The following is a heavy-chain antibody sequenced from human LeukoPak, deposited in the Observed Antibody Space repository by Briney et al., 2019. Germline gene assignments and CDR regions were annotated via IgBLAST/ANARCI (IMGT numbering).Heavy chain of an antibody. V-gene: IGHV4-30-2*01. J-gene: IGHJ5*02. Sequence: PSETLSLTCTVSGGSISSGGYYWSWIRQPPGKGLEWIGYIYHSGSTYYNPSLKSRVTISVDRSKNQFSLKLSSVTAADTAVYYCAREVHPVLRFLGWFDPWGQGTLVTVSS. D-gene: IGHD3-3*01. CDR1: GGSISSGGYY. CDR2: IYHSGST. CDR3: AREVHPVLRFLGWFDP.